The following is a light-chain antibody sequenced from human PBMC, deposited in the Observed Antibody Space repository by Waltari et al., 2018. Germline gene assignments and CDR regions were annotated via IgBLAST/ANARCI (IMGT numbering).Light chain of an antibody. CDR2: KAF. Sequence: DIQMTQSPSTLSASVGDRVTITCRASQSISNWLAWYQQKPGKAPKILLYKAFPLESGVPSRFSGSGSGTEFTLTISSLQPDDFATYYCQQYNSYSLLTFGGGTKVEIK. CDR1: QSISNW. V-gene: IGKV1-5*03. CDR3: QQYNSYSLLT. J-gene: IGKJ4*01.